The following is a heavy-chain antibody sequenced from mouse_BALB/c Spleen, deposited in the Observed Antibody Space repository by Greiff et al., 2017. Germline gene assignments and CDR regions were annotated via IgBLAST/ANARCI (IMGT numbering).Heavy chain of an antibody. CDR2: INPYNGAT. CDR1: GYSFTGYY. CDR3: SYYYGSSDY. Sequence: EVQLQESGPELVKPGASVKISCKASGYSFTGYYMHWVKQSHVKSLEWIGRINPYNGATSYNQNFKDKASLTVDKSSSTAYMELHSLTSEDSAVYYCSYYYGSSDYWGQGTTLTVSS. V-gene: IGHV1-31*01. J-gene: IGHJ2*01. D-gene: IGHD1-1*01.